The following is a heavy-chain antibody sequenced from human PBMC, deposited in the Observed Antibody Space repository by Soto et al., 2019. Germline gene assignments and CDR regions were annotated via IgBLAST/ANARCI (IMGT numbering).Heavy chain of an antibody. V-gene: IGHV1-69*13. Sequence: SVKVSCKASGDTFKSYAISWVRQAPGQGLEWMGGIIPMFGTANYAQKFQGRVTITADESTSTAYMELSSLTSEDTAVYYCARDQSSRPSYSSGYEIVINWFDPWGQGTLVPVSS. CDR1: GDTFKSYA. CDR3: ARDQSSRPSYSSGYEIVINWFDP. D-gene: IGHD3-22*01. CDR2: IIPMFGTA. J-gene: IGHJ5*02.